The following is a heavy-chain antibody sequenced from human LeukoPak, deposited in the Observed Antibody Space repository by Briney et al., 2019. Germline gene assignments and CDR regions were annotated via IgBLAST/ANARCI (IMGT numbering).Heavy chain of an antibody. D-gene: IGHD6-19*01. J-gene: IGHJ4*02. CDR2: IFYTGRT. Sequence: SETLSLTCTVSGGSIGTYYWRWIRQSPGKGLEWSGNIFYTGRTNYNPSPKSRVTILVDTSKNQFSLKLSSVTAADTAVYYCARGSGWFTYWGQGTLVTVSS. CDR3: ARGSGWFTY. V-gene: IGHV4-59*01. CDR1: GGSIGTYY.